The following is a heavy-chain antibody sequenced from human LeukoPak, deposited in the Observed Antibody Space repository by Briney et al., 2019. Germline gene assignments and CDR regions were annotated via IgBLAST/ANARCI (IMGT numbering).Heavy chain of an antibody. D-gene: IGHD3-16*01. CDR2: ISSSSSTI. CDR1: GFTFSSYS. V-gene: IGHV3-48*01. Sequence: GGSLRLSCAAPGFTFSSYSMNWVRQAPGKGLEWVSYISSSSSTIYSADSVKGRFTISRDNAKNSLYLQMNSLRAEDTAVCYCATSWGRFDYWGQGTLVTVSS. CDR3: ATSWGRFDY. J-gene: IGHJ4*02.